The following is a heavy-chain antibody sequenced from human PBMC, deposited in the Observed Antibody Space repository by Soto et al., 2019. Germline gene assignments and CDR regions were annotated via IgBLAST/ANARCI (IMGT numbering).Heavy chain of an antibody. V-gene: IGHV4-4*02. CDR2: IYHSGST. J-gene: IGHJ4*02. CDR3: ARGGGIVVVTAPYDH. CDR1: NGSISSSNW. D-gene: IGHD2-21*02. Sequence: SETLSLTCAVSNGSISSSNWWSWVRQPPGKGLEWIGQIYHSGSTNYNPSLKSRVTISVDKSKNQFSLKLSSVTAADTAVYYCARGGGIVVVTAPYDHWGQGTLVTVSS.